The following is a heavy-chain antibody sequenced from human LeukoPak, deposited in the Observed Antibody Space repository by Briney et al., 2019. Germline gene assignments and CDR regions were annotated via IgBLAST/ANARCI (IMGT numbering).Heavy chain of an antibody. CDR1: GFTFSSYG. D-gene: IGHD3-3*01. J-gene: IGHJ6*02. V-gene: IGHV3-33*06. CDR3: AKDLNCVPEGGFWSGYYYYYYGMDV. Sequence: GRSLRLSCAASGFTFSSYGMHWVRQAPGKGLEWVAVIWYDGSNKYYADSVKGRFTISRDNSKNTLYLQMNSLRAEDTAVYYCAKDLNCVPEGGFWSGYYYYYYGMDVWGQGTTVTVSS. CDR2: IWYDGSNK.